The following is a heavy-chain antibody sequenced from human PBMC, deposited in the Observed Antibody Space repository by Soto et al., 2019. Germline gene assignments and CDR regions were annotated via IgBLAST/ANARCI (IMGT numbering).Heavy chain of an antibody. Sequence: SETLSLTCTVSGGSVSSGSYYWSWIRQPPGKGLEWIGYIYYSGSTNYNPSLQSRVTISVDTSKNQFSLKLSSVTAADTAVYYCAREKGDYSFDYWGQGTLVTVSS. D-gene: IGHD2-21*01. J-gene: IGHJ4*02. CDR1: GGSVSSGSYY. V-gene: IGHV4-61*01. CDR3: AREKGDYSFDY. CDR2: IYYSGST.